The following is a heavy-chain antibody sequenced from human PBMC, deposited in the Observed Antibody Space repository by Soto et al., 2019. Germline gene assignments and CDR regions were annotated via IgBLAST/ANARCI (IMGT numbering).Heavy chain of an antibody. J-gene: IGHJ5*02. Sequence: PSETLSLTCTVSGGSISSSSYYWGWIRQPPGKGLEWIGSIYYSGSTYYNPSLKSRVTISVDTSKNQFSLKLSSVTAADTAVYYCARQAAYYYGSGSTRGPWGQGTLVTVSS. CDR1: GGSISSSSYY. CDR2: IYYSGST. V-gene: IGHV4-39*01. CDR3: ARQAAYYYGSGSTRGP. D-gene: IGHD3-10*01.